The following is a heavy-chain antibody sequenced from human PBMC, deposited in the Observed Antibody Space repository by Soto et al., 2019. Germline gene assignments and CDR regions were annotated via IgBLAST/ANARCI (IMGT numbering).Heavy chain of an antibody. Sequence: QVQLVQSGAEVKKPGASVKVSCKASGYTFTSYYMHWVRQAPGQGLECMGIINPSGGSTSYAQKFQGRVTMTRDTSPSTVYMELSSLRSEDTAVYYCARGDILTGYWTSTLDYWGQGTLVTVSS. CDR1: GYTFTSYY. V-gene: IGHV1-46*01. J-gene: IGHJ4*02. CDR3: ARGDILTGYWTSTLDY. CDR2: INPSGGST. D-gene: IGHD3-9*01.